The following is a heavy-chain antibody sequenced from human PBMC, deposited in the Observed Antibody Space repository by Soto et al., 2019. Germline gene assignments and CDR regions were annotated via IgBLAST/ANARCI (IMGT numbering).Heavy chain of an antibody. D-gene: IGHD2-15*01. CDR3: ARDRGSYYCSGGSCYSAWFDP. J-gene: IGHJ5*02. CDR1: GYTFTGYY. V-gene: IGHV1-2*02. Sequence: ASVKVSCQASGYTFTGYYMHWVRQAPGQGLEWMGWINPNSGGTNYAQKFQGRVTMTRDTSISTAYMELSRLRSDDTAVYYCARDRGSYYCSGGSCYSAWFDPWGQGTLVTVSS. CDR2: INPNSGGT.